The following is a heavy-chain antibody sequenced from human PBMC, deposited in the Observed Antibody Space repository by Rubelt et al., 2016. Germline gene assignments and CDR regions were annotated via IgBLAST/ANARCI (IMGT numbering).Heavy chain of an antibody. V-gene: IGHV4-59*01. D-gene: IGHD1-26*01. CDR2: IFYSGST. CDR1: GGSISSYY. Sequence: QVQLQESGPGLVKPSETLSLTCTVSGGSISSYYWSWIRQPPGKGLEWIGDIFYSGSTNYNPSLKSRITISVNKSKNQFSLKLTLGTAADTAANYCARDVGATADYYYGMDVWGQGTTVTVSS. J-gene: IGHJ6*02. CDR3: ARDVGATADYYYGMDV.